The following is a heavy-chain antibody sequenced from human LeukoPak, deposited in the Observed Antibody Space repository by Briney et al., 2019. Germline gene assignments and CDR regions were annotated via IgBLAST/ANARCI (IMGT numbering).Heavy chain of an antibody. CDR2: VNPKSGAT. V-gene: IGHV1-2*02. D-gene: IGHD3-9*01. Sequence: VASVKVPCKASGYTFTYYYMHWVRQAPGQGLEWMGWVNPKSGATNYAQRFQGRVTMTGDTSISTAYMELSRLKSDDTALYYCVRGEADILTGDERYYFDYWGQGTLVTVSS. J-gene: IGHJ4*02. CDR3: VRGEADILTGDERYYFDY. CDR1: GYTFTYYY.